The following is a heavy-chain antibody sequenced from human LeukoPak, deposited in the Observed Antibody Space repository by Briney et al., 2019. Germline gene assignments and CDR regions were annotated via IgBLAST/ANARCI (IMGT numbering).Heavy chain of an antibody. V-gene: IGHV3-23*01. Sequence: GGSLRLSCAASGFTFSSYAMSWVRQAPGKGLEWVSAISGSGGSTYYADSVKGRFTSARDNSKNTLEMQMNSLIGEATAVYYCASVAGTPRYFQHWGQGTLVTVSS. D-gene: IGHD6-19*01. J-gene: IGHJ1*01. CDR2: ISGSGGST. CDR1: GFTFSSYA. CDR3: ASVAGTPRYFQH.